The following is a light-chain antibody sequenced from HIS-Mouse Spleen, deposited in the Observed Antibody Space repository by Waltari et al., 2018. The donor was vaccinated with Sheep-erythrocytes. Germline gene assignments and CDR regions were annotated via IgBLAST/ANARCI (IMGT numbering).Light chain of an antibody. V-gene: IGLV2-11*01. Sequence: QSALTPPRAVSGSPGQSVTIACTGTRSDVCCYNYGSWYQQHPGKAPKLMIYDVSKRPSGVPDRFSGSKSGNTASLTISGLQAEDEADYYCCSYAGSYNHVFATGTKVTVL. CDR3: CSYAGSYNHV. CDR1: RSDVCCYNY. CDR2: DVS. J-gene: IGLJ1*01.